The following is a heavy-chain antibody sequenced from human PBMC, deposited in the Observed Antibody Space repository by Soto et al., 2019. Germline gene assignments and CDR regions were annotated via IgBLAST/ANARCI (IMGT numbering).Heavy chain of an antibody. Sequence: QVQLVQSGAEEKKPGASVKVSCKASGYTFTSYVMHWVRQAPGQRLEWMGWINVGNGNTKYSQKFQGRVTITRDTSASTAYMELSSLRSEDTAVYYCARSILVLTALDYWGQGTLVTVSS. D-gene: IGHD2-21*02. CDR2: INVGNGNT. CDR3: ARSILVLTALDY. CDR1: GYTFTSYV. J-gene: IGHJ4*02. V-gene: IGHV1-3*05.